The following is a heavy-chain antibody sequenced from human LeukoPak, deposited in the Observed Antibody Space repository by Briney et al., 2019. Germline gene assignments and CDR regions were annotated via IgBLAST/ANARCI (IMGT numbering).Heavy chain of an antibody. J-gene: IGHJ5*02. CDR2: INTNTGNP. CDR3: ARDRVAGSTVTTSWFDP. Sequence: ASVKVSCKASGYTFTGYYMHWVRQAPGQGLEWMGWINTNTGNPTYAQGFTGRFVFSLDTSVSTAYLQISSLKAEDTAVYYCARDRVAGSTVTTSWFDPWGQGTLVTVSS. V-gene: IGHV7-4-1*02. CDR1: GYTFTGYY. D-gene: IGHD4-11*01.